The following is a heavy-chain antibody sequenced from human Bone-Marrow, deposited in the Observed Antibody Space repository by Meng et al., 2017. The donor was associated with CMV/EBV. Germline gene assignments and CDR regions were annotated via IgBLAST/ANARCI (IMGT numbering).Heavy chain of an antibody. J-gene: IGHJ6*02. CDR3: ARGGEGQYYYGMDV. D-gene: IGHD3-16*01. CDR2: IYYSGST. CDR1: GGSISSGDYY. V-gene: IGHV4-61*08. Sequence: SETLSLTCTVSGGSISSGDYYWSWIRQPPGKGLEWIGYIYYSGSTNYNPSLKSRVTISVDTSKNQFSLKLSSVTAADTAVYYCARGGEGQYYYGMDVWGQGTTVTVSS.